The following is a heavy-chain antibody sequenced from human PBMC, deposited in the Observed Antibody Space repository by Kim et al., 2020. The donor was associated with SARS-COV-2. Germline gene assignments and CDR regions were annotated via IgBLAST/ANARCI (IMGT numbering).Heavy chain of an antibody. J-gene: IGHJ4*02. V-gene: IGHV3-30*02. CDR3: AKGGFGELLALDY. Sequence: YADSVKGRFTISRDNSKNTLYLKMNSLRAEDTAVYYCAKGGFGELLALDYWDQGTLVTVSS. D-gene: IGHD3-10*01.